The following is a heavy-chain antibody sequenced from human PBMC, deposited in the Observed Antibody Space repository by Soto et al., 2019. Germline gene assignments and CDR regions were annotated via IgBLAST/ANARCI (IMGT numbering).Heavy chain of an antibody. CDR3: ARGPYGSGSYLDY. CDR1: GGSISSYY. V-gene: IGHV4-59*01. D-gene: IGHD3-10*01. CDR2: IYYSGNT. Sequence: RSLTCTVSGGSISSYYWSWIRQPPGKGLEWIGYIYYSGNTNYNPSLKSRVTTSVDTSKNQFSLKLSSVTAADTAVYYCARGPYGSGSYLDYWGQGTLVTVSS. J-gene: IGHJ4*02.